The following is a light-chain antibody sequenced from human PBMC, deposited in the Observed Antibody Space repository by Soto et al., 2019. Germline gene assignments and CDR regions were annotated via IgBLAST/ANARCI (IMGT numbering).Light chain of an antibody. CDR1: SSDVGLYDY. CDR3: SSYTSDSSYV. CDR2: AVS. V-gene: IGLV2-14*01. Sequence: ALTQPASVSGSPGQSTTISCTGTSSDVGLYDYVSWYQQHPGKAPQLMIYAVSDRPSGVSNRFSASQSGNTASLFISGLQAEDEADYYRSSYTSDSSYVFGSGTKVPVL. J-gene: IGLJ1*01.